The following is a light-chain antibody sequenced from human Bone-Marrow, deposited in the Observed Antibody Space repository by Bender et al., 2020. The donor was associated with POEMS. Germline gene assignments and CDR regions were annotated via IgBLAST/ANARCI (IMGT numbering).Light chain of an antibody. CDR3: SSYAGTNNYV. Sequence: QSALTQPASVSGSPGQSITISCTGTSSDIGVYNYVAWYQHHPGKAPKLMIYDVSTRPSGVPDRFSGSKSGNTASLTVSGLQAEDEADYYCSSYAGTNNYVFGTGTKVTVL. CDR2: DVS. CDR1: SSDIGVYNY. J-gene: IGLJ1*01. V-gene: IGLV2-8*01.